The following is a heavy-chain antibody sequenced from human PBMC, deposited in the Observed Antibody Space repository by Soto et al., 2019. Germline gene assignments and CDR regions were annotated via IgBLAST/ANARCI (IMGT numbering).Heavy chain of an antibody. CDR1: GGTFSSYA. J-gene: IGHJ4*02. CDR2: IIPIFGTA. D-gene: IGHD2-21*02. V-gene: IGHV1-69*01. Sequence: QVQRVQSGAEVKKPGSSVKVSCKASGGTFSSYAISWVRQAPGQGLEWMGGIIPIFGTANYAQKFEGRVTITADESTSTAYMELSSLRFEDTAVYYCPRSLPFGNYFDYWRQGTLVTVSS. CDR3: PRSLPFGNYFDY.